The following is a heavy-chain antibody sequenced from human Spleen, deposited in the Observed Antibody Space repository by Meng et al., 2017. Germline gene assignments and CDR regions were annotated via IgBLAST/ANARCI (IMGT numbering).Heavy chain of an antibody. Sequence: QGHLVQSRADLRKPGASLTLSCKAAGYTFIMYYMYWVRQAPGQGLEWMGIISTSGDGTTYAQRFQGRFNMTTDTSTSTVYMELSSLRSEDTAVYYCARGPEGGYDYFDYWGQGTLVTVSS. V-gene: IGHV1-46*03. CDR1: GYTFIMYY. CDR2: ISTSGDGT. CDR3: ARGPEGGYDYFDY. D-gene: IGHD5-12*01. J-gene: IGHJ4*02.